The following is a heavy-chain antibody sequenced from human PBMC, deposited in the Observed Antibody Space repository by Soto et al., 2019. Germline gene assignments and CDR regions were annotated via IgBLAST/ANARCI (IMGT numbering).Heavy chain of an antibody. V-gene: IGHV1-8*01. CDR1: GYTFTSYY. D-gene: IGHD2-15*01. Sequence: ASVKVSCKASGYTFTSYYMNWVRQATGQGLEWMGWMNPNSGNTGYAQKFQGRVTMTRNTSISTAYMELSSLRSEDTAVYYCARWAGSVVVAANGGVENGAFDIWGQGTMVTVSS. J-gene: IGHJ3*02. CDR3: ARWAGSVVVAANGGVENGAFDI. CDR2: MNPNSGNT.